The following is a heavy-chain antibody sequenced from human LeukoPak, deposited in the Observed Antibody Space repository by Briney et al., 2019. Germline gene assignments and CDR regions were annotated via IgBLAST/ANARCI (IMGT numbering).Heavy chain of an antibody. CDR2: ISAYNGNT. V-gene: IGHV1-18*01. CDR3: ARGPYNYYYYGMDV. D-gene: IGHD3-16*01. CDR1: GYTFTSYG. Sequence: ASVKVSCKASGYTFTSYGISWVRQAPGQGLEWMGWISAYNGNTNYAQKFQGWVTMTRDTSISTAYMELSRLRSDDTAVYYCARGPYNYYYYGMDVWGQGTTVTVSS. J-gene: IGHJ6*02.